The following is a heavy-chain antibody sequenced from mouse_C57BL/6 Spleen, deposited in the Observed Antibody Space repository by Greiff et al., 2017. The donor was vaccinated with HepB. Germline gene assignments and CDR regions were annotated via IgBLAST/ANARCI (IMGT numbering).Heavy chain of an antibody. CDR1: GFTFSSYA. J-gene: IGHJ2*01. CDR3: TRDRHYGSSYYFDY. CDR2: ISSGGDYI. V-gene: IGHV5-9-1*02. Sequence: EVMLVESGEGLVKPGGSLKLSCAASGFTFSSYAMSWVRQTPEKRLEWVAYISSGGDYIYYADTVKGRFTISRDNARNTLYLQMSSLKSEDTAMYYCTRDRHYGSSYYFDYWGQGTTLTVSS. D-gene: IGHD1-1*01.